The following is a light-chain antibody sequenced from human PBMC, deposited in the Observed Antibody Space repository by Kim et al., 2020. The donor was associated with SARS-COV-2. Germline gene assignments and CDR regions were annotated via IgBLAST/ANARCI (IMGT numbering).Light chain of an antibody. J-gene: IGKJ2*01. CDR2: AAS. CDR3: QKYNSAPYT. CDR1: QGISNY. Sequence: DIQMTQSPSSLSASVGYRVTITCRASQGISNYLAWYQQKPGKVPTLLIFAASTLQSGVPSRFSGSGSGTDFTLTISSLQPEDVATYYCQKYNSAPYTFGQGNKLEIK. V-gene: IGKV1-27*01.